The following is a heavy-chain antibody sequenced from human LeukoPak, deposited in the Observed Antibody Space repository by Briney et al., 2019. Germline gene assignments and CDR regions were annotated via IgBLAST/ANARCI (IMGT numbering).Heavy chain of an antibody. Sequence: SETLSLTCTVSGGSINDYYWTWIRQAPGKGLEWLGYISNSGTTDYNPSLKSRVTMSVDTSKNEFSLKVTSVTAADTAMYDCARVLRGAVTSNCFDPWGQGTLVTVSS. D-gene: IGHD4-17*01. CDR3: ARVLRGAVTSNCFDP. V-gene: IGHV4-59*01. CDR2: ISNSGTT. CDR1: GGSINDYY. J-gene: IGHJ5*02.